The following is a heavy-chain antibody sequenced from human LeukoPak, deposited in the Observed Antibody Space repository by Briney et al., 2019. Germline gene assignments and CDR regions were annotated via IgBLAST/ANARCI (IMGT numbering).Heavy chain of an antibody. D-gene: IGHD2-21*01. V-gene: IGHV3-23*01. CDR3: AKGLSAAGDYYFDY. CDR2: ISGSGGST. Sequence: GGSLRLSCAASGFIFSSYSMNWVRQAPGKGLEWLSTISGSGGSTYYADSVKGRFTISRDNSKNTVYLQMKSLRVEATAVYYCAKGLSAAGDYYFDYWGQGALVTVSS. CDR1: GFIFSSYS. J-gene: IGHJ4*02.